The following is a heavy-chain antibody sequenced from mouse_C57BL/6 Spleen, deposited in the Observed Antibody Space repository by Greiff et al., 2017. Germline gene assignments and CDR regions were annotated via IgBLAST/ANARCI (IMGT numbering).Heavy chain of an antibody. J-gene: IGHJ3*01. Sequence: EVHLVESGGGLVKPGGSLKLSCAASGFTFSSYAMSWVRQTPEKRLEWVATISDGGSYTYYPDNVKGRFTISRDNAKNNLYLQMSHLKSEDTAMYCCAREGAAYWGQGTLVTVSA. V-gene: IGHV5-4*01. CDR2: ISDGGSYT. CDR3: AREGAAY. CDR1: GFTFSSYA.